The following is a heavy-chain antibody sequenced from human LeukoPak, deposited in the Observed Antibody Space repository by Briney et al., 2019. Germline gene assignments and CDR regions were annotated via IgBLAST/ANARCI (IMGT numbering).Heavy chain of an antibody. Sequence: GGSLRLSCAASGFIFSNYNINWVRQAPGKGLEWLSYISSSSGTIYYADSVKGRFTISGDNAKNSLYLQMNSLRAEDTAVYYCARALGYSYGYAVDYWGQGTLVTVSS. CDR3: ARALGYSYGYAVDY. J-gene: IGHJ4*02. CDR2: ISSSSGTI. D-gene: IGHD5-18*01. V-gene: IGHV3-48*01. CDR1: GFIFSNYN.